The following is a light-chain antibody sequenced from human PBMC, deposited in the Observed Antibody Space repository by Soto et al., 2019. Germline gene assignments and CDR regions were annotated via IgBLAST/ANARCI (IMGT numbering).Light chain of an antibody. J-gene: IGKJ4*01. CDR3: KQHYSIIVT. CDR1: QSLFSIPTKLHL. Sequence: DIVLTQSPDFLGVSLGARTTINCRSSQSLFSIPTKLHLLSWVQKKPGQPPRPLIYSASVRQPGVPGRFSGSGSGTNFTLTSYNLQPEDVAEYYCKQHYSIIVTFGGGTKLDIK. CDR2: SAS. V-gene: IGKV4-1*01.